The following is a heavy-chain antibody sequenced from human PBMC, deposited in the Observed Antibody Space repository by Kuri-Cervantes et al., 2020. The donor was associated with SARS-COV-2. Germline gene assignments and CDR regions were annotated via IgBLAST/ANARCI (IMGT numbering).Heavy chain of an antibody. CDR3: ARRPREEDHSFHWYFDL. J-gene: IGHJ2*01. CDR1: GYSISRGYY. D-gene: IGHD5-18*01. V-gene: IGHV4-38-2*01. CDR2: SYYSGST. Sequence: GSLRLSCAVSGYSISRGYYWGWIRQPPGKGLEWIGSSYYSGSTYYNPSLKSRVTISLDTSKNQFSLRLSSVTAADTAMYYCARRPREEDHSFHWYFDLWGRGTLVTVSS.